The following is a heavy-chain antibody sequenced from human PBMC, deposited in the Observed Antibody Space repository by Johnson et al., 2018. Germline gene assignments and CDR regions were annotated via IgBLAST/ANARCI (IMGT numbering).Heavy chain of an antibody. D-gene: IGHD3-10*01. Sequence: VQLVESGGGLVQPGGSLRLSCAASEFTLSNYAMTWVRQTPEKGLEWVSTITGGGDSTYYADSVKGRFTVSRDNSKNTLYLLMNSLRVEDTAVYYCTTRLTMAGAGNYMDVWGKGTTVTVSS. J-gene: IGHJ6*03. V-gene: IGHV3-23*04. CDR3: TTRLTMAGAGNYMDV. CDR1: EFTLSNYA. CDR2: ITGGGDST.